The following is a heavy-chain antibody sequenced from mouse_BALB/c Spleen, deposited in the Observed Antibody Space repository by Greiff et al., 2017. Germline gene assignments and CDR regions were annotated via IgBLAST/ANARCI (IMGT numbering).Heavy chain of an antibody. Sequence: EVMLVESGGGLVKPGGSLKLSCAASGFTFSDYYMYWVRQTPEKRLEWVATISDGGSYTYYPDSVKGRFTISRDNAKNNLYLQMSSLKSEDTAMYYCAGGSGYFDVWGAGTTVTVSS. CDR2: ISDGGSYT. D-gene: IGHD1-1*01. CDR3: AGGSGYFDV. CDR1: GFTFSDYY. V-gene: IGHV5-4*02. J-gene: IGHJ1*01.